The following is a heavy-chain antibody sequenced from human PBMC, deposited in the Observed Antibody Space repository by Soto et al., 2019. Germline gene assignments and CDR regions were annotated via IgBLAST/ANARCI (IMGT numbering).Heavy chain of an antibody. D-gene: IGHD6-19*01. CDR1: GYTFTSYG. Sequence: QVQLVQSGAEVKKPGASVKVSCKASGYTFTSYGIIWVRQAPGQGLEWMGWISAYNGNTNYAQKLQGRVTMTTDTSTSTAYMELRSLRSDDTAVYYCARAIAVAGKGYYYYMDVWGKGTTVTVSS. CDR3: ARAIAVAGKGYYYYMDV. V-gene: IGHV1-18*01. J-gene: IGHJ6*03. CDR2: ISAYNGNT.